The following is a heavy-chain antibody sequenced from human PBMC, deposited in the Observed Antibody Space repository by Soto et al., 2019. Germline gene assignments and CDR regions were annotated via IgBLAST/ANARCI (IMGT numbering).Heavy chain of an antibody. CDR1: GYTFTSYA. V-gene: IGHV1-3*01. Sequence: QVQLVQSGAEVKKPGASVKVSCKASGYTFTSYAMHWVRQAPGQRLEGMGWINAGNGNTKYSQKFQGRVTITRDTSASTAYMELSSLRSEDTAVYYCARTGSSSWYWFDPWGQGTLVTVSS. CDR2: INAGNGNT. CDR3: ARTGSSSWYWFDP. J-gene: IGHJ5*02. D-gene: IGHD6-13*01.